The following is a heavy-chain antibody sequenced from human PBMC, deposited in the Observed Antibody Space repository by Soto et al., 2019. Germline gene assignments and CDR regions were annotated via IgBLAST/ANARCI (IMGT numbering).Heavy chain of an antibody. CDR2: ISGSGDST. CDR3: AKRAYGSDFDY. CDR1: GFTFSSYA. D-gene: IGHD3-10*01. Sequence: EVQLLESGGGLVQPGGSLRLSCAASGFTFSSYAMNWVRQAPGKGLEWVSVISGSGDSTYYADSVKGRFTISRDNSKNTLYLQMNSLRAEETAVYYCAKRAYGSDFDYWGQGTLVTVSS. J-gene: IGHJ4*02. V-gene: IGHV3-23*01.